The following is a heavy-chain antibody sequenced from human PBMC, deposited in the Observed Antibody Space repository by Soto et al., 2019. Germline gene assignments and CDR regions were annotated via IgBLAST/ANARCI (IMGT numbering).Heavy chain of an antibody. D-gene: IGHD2-15*01. Sequence: QVQLVESGGGVVQPGRSLRLSCAASGFTFSSYGMHWVRQAPGKGLEWVAVISYDGSNKYYADSVKGRFTISRDNSKNTLYLQMNSLRAEDTAVYYCAKFISTNRGGGNYCGQGTLVTVSS. CDR1: GFTFSSYG. CDR3: AKFISTNRGGGNY. J-gene: IGHJ4*02. V-gene: IGHV3-30*18. CDR2: ISYDGSNK.